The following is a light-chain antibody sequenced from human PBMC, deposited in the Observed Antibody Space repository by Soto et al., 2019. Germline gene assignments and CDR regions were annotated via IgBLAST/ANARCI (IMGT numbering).Light chain of an antibody. CDR3: QHSYGIPTWT. J-gene: IGKJ1*01. CDR2: GAS. V-gene: IGKV1-39*01. CDR1: QSISTY. Sequence: DIQMTQSPSSLSASVGDRVTITCRASQSISTYLNWYQQKPGKAPKLLIYGASSVQSGVPSRLSRRGSGTDFTLTISGLQPEDFATYYCQHSYGIPTWTFGQGTKVEIK.